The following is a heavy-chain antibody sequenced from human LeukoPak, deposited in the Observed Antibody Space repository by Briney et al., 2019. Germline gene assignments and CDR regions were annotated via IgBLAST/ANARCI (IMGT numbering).Heavy chain of an antibody. Sequence: GESLKISCKGSGYSFTSYWIGWVRQMPGKGLEWMGIIYPGDSDTRYSPSFQGQVTISADKSISTAYLQWSSLKASDTAMYYCARHSPTTYYYDSSGPSEDDAFDIWGQGTMVTVSS. V-gene: IGHV5-51*01. J-gene: IGHJ3*02. CDR3: ARHSPTTYYYDSSGPSEDDAFDI. D-gene: IGHD3-22*01. CDR2: IYPGDSDT. CDR1: GYSFTSYW.